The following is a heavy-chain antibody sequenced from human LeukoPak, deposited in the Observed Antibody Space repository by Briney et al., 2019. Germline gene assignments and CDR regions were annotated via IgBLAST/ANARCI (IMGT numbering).Heavy chain of an antibody. V-gene: IGHV4-4*09. Sequence: SETLSLTCTVSGGSISSYYWSWIRQPPGKGLEWIGYIYTSGSTNYNPSLKSRVTISVDTSKNQFSLKLSSVTAADTAVYYCARVGPTLDYWGQGTLVTVSS. CDR3: ARVGPTLDY. CDR2: IYTSGST. J-gene: IGHJ4*02. CDR1: GGSISSYY. D-gene: IGHD3-10*01.